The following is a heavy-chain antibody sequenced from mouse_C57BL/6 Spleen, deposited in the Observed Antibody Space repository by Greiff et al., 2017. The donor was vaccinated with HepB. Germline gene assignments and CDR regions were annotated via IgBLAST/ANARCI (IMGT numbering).Heavy chain of an antibody. Sequence: EVQLVESGGGFVKPGGSLKLSCAASGFTFSSYAMSWVRQTPEKRLEWVATISDGGSYTYYPDNVKGRFTISRDNAKNNLYLQMSHLKSEDTAMYYCARNGNSFAYWGQGTLVTVSA. V-gene: IGHV5-4*01. CDR1: GFTFSSYA. J-gene: IGHJ3*01. CDR3: ARNGNSFAY. D-gene: IGHD2-1*01. CDR2: ISDGGSYT.